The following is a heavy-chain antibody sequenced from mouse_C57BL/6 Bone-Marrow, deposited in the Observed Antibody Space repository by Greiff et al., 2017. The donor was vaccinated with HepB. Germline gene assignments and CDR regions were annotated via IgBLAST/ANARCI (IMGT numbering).Heavy chain of an antibody. D-gene: IGHD6-1*01. J-gene: IGHJ3*01. CDR1: GYTFTSYW. CDR3: ARLWPFAY. Sequence: QVQLKQPGAELVMPGASVKLSCKASGYTFTSYWMHWVKQRPGQGLEWIGEIDPSDSYTNYNQKFKGKSTLTVDKSSSTAYMQLSSLTSEDSAVYYCARLWPFAYWGQGTLVTVSA. V-gene: IGHV1-69*01. CDR2: IDPSDSYT.